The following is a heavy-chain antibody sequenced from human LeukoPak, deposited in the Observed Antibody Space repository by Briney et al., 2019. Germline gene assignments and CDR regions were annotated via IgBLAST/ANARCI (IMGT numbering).Heavy chain of an antibody. CDR2: ISYDGSNK. V-gene: IGHV3-30-3*01. CDR1: GFTFSSYA. Sequence: PGRSLRLSCAASGFTFSSYAMHWVRQAPGKGLEWVAVISYDGSNKYYADSVKGRFTISRDNSKDTLYLQMNSLRAEDTAVYYCARPGGDWSYFDYWGQGTLVTVSS. D-gene: IGHD2-21*02. J-gene: IGHJ4*02. CDR3: ARPGGDWSYFDY.